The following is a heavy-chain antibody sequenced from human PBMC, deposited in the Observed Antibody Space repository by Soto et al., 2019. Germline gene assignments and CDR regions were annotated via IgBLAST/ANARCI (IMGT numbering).Heavy chain of an antibody. CDR1: GYSFTSLD. V-gene: IGHV1-8*01. D-gene: IGHD1-26*01. CDR2: MQPSSGRT. Sequence: ASVKVSCKASGYSFTSLDINWVRQTTGQGLEWMGWMQPSSGRTGYAQKFQGRVTMTRGTSINTAYMELSSLTSDDTAFYYCARGVTAGVDCWGQGTLVTVSS. CDR3: ARGVTAGVDC. J-gene: IGHJ4*02.